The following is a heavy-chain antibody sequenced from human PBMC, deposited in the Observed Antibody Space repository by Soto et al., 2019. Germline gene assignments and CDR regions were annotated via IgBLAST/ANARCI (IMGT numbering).Heavy chain of an antibody. V-gene: IGHV4-61*01. CDR3: ARGGVAGNYFDY. CDR2: IYYSGST. CDR1: GGSVSSGSYY. Sequence: QVQLQESGPGLVKPSETLSLTCTVSGGSVSSGSYYWSWIRQPPGKGLEWMGYIYYSGSTNYNPSLKSRVTISVDTSKNQFALKLSSVTAADTAVYYCARGGVAGNYFDYWGQGTLVTVSS. D-gene: IGHD6-19*01. J-gene: IGHJ4*02.